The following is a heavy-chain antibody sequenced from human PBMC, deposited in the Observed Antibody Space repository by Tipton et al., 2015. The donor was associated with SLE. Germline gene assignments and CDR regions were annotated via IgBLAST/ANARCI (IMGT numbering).Heavy chain of an antibody. CDR2: IYSGGST. D-gene: IGHD3-10*01. V-gene: IGHV3-53*05. Sequence: GSLRLSCAASGFTVSSNYMSWVRQAPGKGLEWVSVIYSGGSTYYADSVKGRFTISRDNSKNTLYLQMNSLRAEDTAMYYCAKAKLLWLDGDYYYMDVWGKGTTATVSS. J-gene: IGHJ6*03. CDR3: AKAKLLWLDGDYYYMDV. CDR1: GFTVSSNY.